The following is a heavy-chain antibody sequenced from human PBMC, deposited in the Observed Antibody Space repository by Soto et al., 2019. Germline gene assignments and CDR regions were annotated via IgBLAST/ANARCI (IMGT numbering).Heavy chain of an antibody. Sequence: EVQVVESGGGLVQSGGSLTLSCAASGFTVSNSYMSWVRQAPGKGLEWVSAIYSGGSTYYADSVKGRFTISRDNSRNTLYLQMNSLRAEYTAVSFCARCDGSATYCFFFAYWGQGTPVTVSS. CDR1: GFTVSNSY. V-gene: IGHV3-66*01. D-gene: IGHD3-10*01. CDR2: IYSGGST. CDR3: ARCDGSATYCFFFAY. J-gene: IGHJ4*02.